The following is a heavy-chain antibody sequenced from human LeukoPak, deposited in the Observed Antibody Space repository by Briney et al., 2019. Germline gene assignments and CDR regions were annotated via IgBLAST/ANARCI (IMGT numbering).Heavy chain of an antibody. CDR2: IYYSGST. D-gene: IGHD6-13*01. Sequence: SETLSLTCTVSGGSISNSNYYWGWIRQPPGKGLEWIGSIYYSGSTYYNPSLKSRVTISVDTSKNQFSLKLSSVTAADTAVYYCHCLAAGGGFDYWGQGTLVTVSS. CDR3: HCLAAGGGFDY. V-gene: IGHV4-39*01. J-gene: IGHJ4*02. CDR1: GGSISNSNYY.